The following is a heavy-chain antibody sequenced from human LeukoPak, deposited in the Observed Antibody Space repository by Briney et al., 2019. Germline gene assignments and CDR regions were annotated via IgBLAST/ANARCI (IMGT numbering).Heavy chain of an antibody. Sequence: SETLSLTCTVSGGSISSYYWSWIRQPPGKGLEWIGYIYYSGSTNYNPSLKSRVTISVDTSKNQFSLKLSSVTAAGTAVYYCARERSLLWLGELSQYYYYYMDVWGKGATVTISS. CDR3: ARERSLLWLGELSQYYYYYMDV. CDR2: IYYSGST. J-gene: IGHJ6*03. D-gene: IGHD3-10*01. V-gene: IGHV4-59*01. CDR1: GGSISSYY.